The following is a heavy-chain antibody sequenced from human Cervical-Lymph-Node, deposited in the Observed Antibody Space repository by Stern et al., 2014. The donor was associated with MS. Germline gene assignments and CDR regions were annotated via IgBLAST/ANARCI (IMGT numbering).Heavy chain of an antibody. V-gene: IGHV4-59*01. Sequence: QVQLQDSGPGLVKPSETLSLTCTVSGGSISSSYWSWIRQPPGKGLEWIGYIYYSGSTNYNPSLKSRVTISVDTSKNQFSLKLSSVTAADTAVYYCARGVRAVAGPDNWFDPWGQGTLVTVSS. CDR3: ARGVRAVAGPDNWFDP. J-gene: IGHJ5*02. D-gene: IGHD6-19*01. CDR1: GGSISSSY. CDR2: IYYSGST.